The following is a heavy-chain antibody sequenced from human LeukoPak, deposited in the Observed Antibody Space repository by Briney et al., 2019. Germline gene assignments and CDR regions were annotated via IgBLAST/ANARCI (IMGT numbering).Heavy chain of an antibody. J-gene: IGHJ4*02. V-gene: IGHV3-30-3*01. D-gene: IGHD3-3*01. Sequence: PGGSLRLSCAASGFTFSSYAMHWVRQAPGRGLEWVAVISYDGSNKYYADSVKGRFTISRDNSKNTLYLQMNSLRAEDTAVYYCAKEGNDFWSGYHLDYWGQGTLVTVSS. CDR2: ISYDGSNK. CDR1: GFTFSSYA. CDR3: AKEGNDFWSGYHLDY.